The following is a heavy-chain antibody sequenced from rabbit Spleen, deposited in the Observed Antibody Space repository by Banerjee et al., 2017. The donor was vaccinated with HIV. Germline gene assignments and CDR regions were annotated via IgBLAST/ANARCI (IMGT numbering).Heavy chain of an antibody. Sequence: QEHLVESGGGLVQPEGSLTLTCKASGFDFGSFGMCWVRQAPGKGPEWIACIVNGNGNTYYASWVNGRFTISRSTSLATVTLQVTSLTAADTATYFCARDLDGVIGWNFGWWGPGTLVTVS. D-gene: IGHD1-1*01. CDR3: ARDLDGVIGWNFGW. J-gene: IGHJ4*01. CDR2: IVNGNGNT. V-gene: IGHV1S47*01. CDR1: GFDFGSFG.